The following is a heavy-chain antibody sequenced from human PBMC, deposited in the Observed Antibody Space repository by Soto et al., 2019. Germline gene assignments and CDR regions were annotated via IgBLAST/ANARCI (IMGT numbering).Heavy chain of an antibody. CDR3: AADYYDNSGYYFAY. V-gene: IGHV1-69*13. D-gene: IGHD3-22*01. CDR2: IIPIFGTA. J-gene: IGHJ4*02. Sequence: SVKVSFKASGGPFSSYAITLVRQAPGQGLEWMGGIIPIFGTANYAQKFQGRVTITADESTSTAYMELSSLRSEDTAVYYCAADYYDNSGYYFAYWGQGTMVTVSS. CDR1: GGPFSSYA.